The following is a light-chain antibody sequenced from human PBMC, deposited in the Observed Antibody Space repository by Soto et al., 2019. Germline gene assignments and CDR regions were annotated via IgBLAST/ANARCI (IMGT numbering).Light chain of an antibody. CDR3: AAWDDSLSVWV. CDR1: SSNIGSSY. Sequence: QSVLTQPPSASGTPGQRVTISCSGSSSNIGSSYVYWYQQLPGTAPKLLIYRNNQRPSGVPDRFSGSKSGTSASLAISGLPSEDEGDYYCAAWDDSLSVWVFGGGTKVTVL. CDR2: RNN. V-gene: IGLV1-47*01. J-gene: IGLJ3*02.